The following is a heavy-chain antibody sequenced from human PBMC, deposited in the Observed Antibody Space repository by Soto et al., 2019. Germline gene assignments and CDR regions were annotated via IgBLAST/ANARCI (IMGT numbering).Heavy chain of an antibody. Sequence: ASVKVSCKASGYSFTDYHIHWVRQAPEQGLEWLGRINPKSGGTSTAQKFQGWVTMTTDTSISTASMELTRLTSDDTAIYYCARGASPDCCTGVCSFFYNHDMDVWGQGTA. CDR2: INPKSGGT. CDR3: ARGASPDCCTGVCSFFYNHDMDV. D-gene: IGHD2-8*02. CDR1: GYSFTDYH. J-gene: IGHJ6*02. V-gene: IGHV1-2*04.